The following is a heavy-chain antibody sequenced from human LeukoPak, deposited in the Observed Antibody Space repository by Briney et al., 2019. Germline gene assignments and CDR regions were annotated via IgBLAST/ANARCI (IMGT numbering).Heavy chain of an antibody. Sequence: PGGSLRLSCAASGFTFSSYWMSWVRQAPGKGLEWVANIKQDGSEKYYVDSVKGRFTISRDNAKNSLYLQMNSLRAEDTAVYYCARDVVVVAATYGYFDYWGQGTLVTVSS. CDR3: ARDVVVVAATYGYFDY. CDR1: GFTFSSYW. V-gene: IGHV3-7*01. D-gene: IGHD2-15*01. CDR2: IKQDGSEK. J-gene: IGHJ4*02.